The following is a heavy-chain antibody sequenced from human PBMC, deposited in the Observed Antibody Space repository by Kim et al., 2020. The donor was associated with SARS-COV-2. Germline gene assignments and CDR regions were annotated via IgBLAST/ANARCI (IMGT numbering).Heavy chain of an antibody. D-gene: IGHD3-22*01. J-gene: IGHJ4*02. V-gene: IGHV3-48*02. CDR3: ARDSVVITDFDY. CDR2: ISSSSTI. CDR1: GFTFSSYS. Sequence: GGSLRLSCAASGFTFSSYSMNWVRQAPGKGLEWVAYISSSSTIYYADSVKGRFTISRDNAKNSLYLQMNSLRDEDTAVYYCARDSVVITDFDYWGQGTLVTVSS.